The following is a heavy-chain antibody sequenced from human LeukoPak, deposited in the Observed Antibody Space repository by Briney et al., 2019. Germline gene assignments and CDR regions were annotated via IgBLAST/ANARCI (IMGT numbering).Heavy chain of an antibody. V-gene: IGHV3-21*01. D-gene: IGHD3-3*01. CDR2: ISSHSSYI. CDR1: GFSFSTYS. J-gene: IGHJ3*02. Sequence: GGSLRLSCAASGFSFSTYSMNWVRQAPGKGLEWVSSISSHSSYIYYADSVKGRFTISRDNAKNSLYLQMSSLGAEDTAVYYCARPYDFWSGPNAFDIWGQGTMVTVSS. CDR3: ARPYDFWSGPNAFDI.